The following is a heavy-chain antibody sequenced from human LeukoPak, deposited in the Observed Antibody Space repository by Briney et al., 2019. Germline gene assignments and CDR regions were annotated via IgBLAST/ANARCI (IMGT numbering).Heavy chain of an antibody. Sequence: GGSLRLSCAASGFPFSSYGMHWLRQAPGKGLEWVGVIWYDGTNDYYADSVKGRLTISRDNSKNTLYLQMNSLRVEDTAVYYCARPDYGDHYFFHYWGQGTLVTVSS. J-gene: IGHJ4*02. V-gene: IGHV3-33*01. CDR3: ARPDYGDHYFFHY. CDR1: GFPFSSYG. D-gene: IGHD4-17*01. CDR2: IWYDGTND.